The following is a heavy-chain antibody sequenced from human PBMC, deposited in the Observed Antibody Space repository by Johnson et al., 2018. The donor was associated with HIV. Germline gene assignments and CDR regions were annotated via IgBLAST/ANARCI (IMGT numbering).Heavy chain of an antibody. D-gene: IGHD1-26*01. CDR1: GFTVSSNE. Sequence: EVQLVESRGVLVQPGGSLRLSCAASGFTVSSNEMSWVRQAPGKGLEWVSSISGGSPCYAYSVKGRITISRDNSKNTLFLQMGSLRPEDMAVYYCARDMREGAFDIWGQGTLVTVSS. CDR3: ARDMREGAFDI. CDR2: ISGGSP. J-gene: IGHJ3*02. V-gene: IGHV3-38-3*01.